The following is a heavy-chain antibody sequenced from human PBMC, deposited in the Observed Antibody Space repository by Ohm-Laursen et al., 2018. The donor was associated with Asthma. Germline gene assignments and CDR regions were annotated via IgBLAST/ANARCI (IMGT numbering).Heavy chain of an antibody. J-gene: IGHJ4*02. V-gene: IGHV3-48*02. CDR2: ITSYSSTT. CDR1: GFTFSSYS. D-gene: IGHD3-22*01. Sequence: SLRLSCAASGFTFSSYSMNWVRQAPGKGLEWVSYITSYSSTTYYADSVKGRFTISRDNAKNSLYLQMSSLRDEDTAVYYCARDSDLHYDSSGPGDYWGQGTLVTVSS. CDR3: ARDSDLHYDSSGPGDY.